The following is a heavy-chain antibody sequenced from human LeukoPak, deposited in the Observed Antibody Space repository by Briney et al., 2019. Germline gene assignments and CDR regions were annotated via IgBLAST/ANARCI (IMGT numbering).Heavy chain of an antibody. J-gene: IGHJ4*02. Sequence: GGSLRLSCAASGFTFSSYSMNWVRQAPGKGLEWVSSISSSSSYIYYADSVKGRFTISRDNAKNSLYLQMNSLRAEDTAVYYCARDLATLGYFDYWGQGTLVTVSS. D-gene: IGHD5-12*01. CDR1: GFTFSSYS. V-gene: IGHV3-21*01. CDR2: ISSSSSYI. CDR3: ARDLATLGYFDY.